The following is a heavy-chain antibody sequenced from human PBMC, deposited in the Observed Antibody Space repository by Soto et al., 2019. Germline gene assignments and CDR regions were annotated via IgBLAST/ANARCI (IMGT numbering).Heavy chain of an antibody. J-gene: IGHJ5*02. V-gene: IGHV4-61*01. Sequence: PSETLSLTXSVSGGSVSSRSFYWNWIRQPPGKGLEWIGYISYSGSTNYNPSLKSRVTISVDTSKNHFSLKLSSVTAADSAVYYCARGDAINWFDPWGQGTLVTVSS. CDR2: ISYSGST. CDR3: ARGDAINWFDP. CDR1: GGSVSSRSFY.